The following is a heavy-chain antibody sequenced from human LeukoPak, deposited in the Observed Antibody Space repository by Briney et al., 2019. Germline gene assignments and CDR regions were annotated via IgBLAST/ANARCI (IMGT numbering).Heavy chain of an antibody. V-gene: IGHV4-59*01. D-gene: IGHD2-2*01. J-gene: IGHJ6*03. Sequence: PSETLSLTCTVSGGSISSYYWSWIRQPPGKGLEWIGYIYYRGSTNYNPSLKSRVTISVDTSKNQFSLKLSSVTAADTAVYYCARAQYQLLSPHTYMDVWGKGTTVTVSS. CDR3: ARAQYQLLSPHTYMDV. CDR2: IYYRGST. CDR1: GGSISSYY.